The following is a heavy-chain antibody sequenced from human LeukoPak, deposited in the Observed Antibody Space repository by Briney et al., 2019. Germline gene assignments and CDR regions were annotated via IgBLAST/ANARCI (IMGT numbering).Heavy chain of an antibody. D-gene: IGHD4-23*01. J-gene: IGHJ6*03. Sequence: GGSLRLSCAASGFGFSSYSMNWVRQAPGKGLEWVSCISSSSSYIYYADSVKGRFTISRDNAKNPLYLQMNSLRAEDTAVYFCARDPIGGLYYYYMDVWGKGITVTVSS. V-gene: IGHV3-21*01. CDR1: GFGFSSYS. CDR3: ARDPIGGLYYYYMDV. CDR2: ISSSSSYI.